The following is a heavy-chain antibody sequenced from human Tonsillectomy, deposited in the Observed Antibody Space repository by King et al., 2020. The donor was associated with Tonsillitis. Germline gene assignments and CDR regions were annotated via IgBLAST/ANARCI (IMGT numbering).Heavy chain of an antibody. Sequence: VQLQQWGAGLLKPSEPLSLTCAVYAGSFSGYYWSWIRQPPGKGLEWIGEINHSGSTNYKPSLKSRVTISLDTSKNQFSLKLHSVTAADTAVYYCARRRWFGELVNWYFDLWGCGTLVTVSS. V-gene: IGHV4-34*01. CDR3: ARRRWFGELVNWYFDL. CDR2: INHSGST. CDR1: AGSFSGYY. J-gene: IGHJ2*01. D-gene: IGHD3-10*01.